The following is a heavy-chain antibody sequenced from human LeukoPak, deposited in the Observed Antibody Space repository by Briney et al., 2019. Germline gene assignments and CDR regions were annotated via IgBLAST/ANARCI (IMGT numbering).Heavy chain of an antibody. CDR1: GGTFSSYA. CDR3: AGVPYYDFWSGSPYYYYYMDV. V-gene: IGHV1-69*05. Sequence: ASVKVSCKASGGTFSSYAISWVRQAPGQGLEWMGRIIPIFGTANYAQKFQGRVTITTDESTSTAYMELSSLRSEDTAVYYCAGVPYYDFWSGSPYYYYYMDVWGKGTTVTVSS. CDR2: IIPIFGTA. J-gene: IGHJ6*03. D-gene: IGHD3-3*01.